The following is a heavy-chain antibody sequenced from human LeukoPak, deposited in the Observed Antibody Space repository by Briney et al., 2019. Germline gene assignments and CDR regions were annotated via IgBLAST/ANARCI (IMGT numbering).Heavy chain of an antibody. Sequence: SETLSLTCTVSGYSISSGYYWGWIRQPPGKGLEWIGSIYYSGSTYYNPSLKSRVTISVDTSKNQFSLKLSSVTAADTAVYYCARDVDYGDYMYWGQGTLVTVSS. CDR3: ARDVDYGDYMY. CDR1: GYSISSGYY. D-gene: IGHD4-17*01. CDR2: IYYSGST. J-gene: IGHJ4*02. V-gene: IGHV4-38-2*02.